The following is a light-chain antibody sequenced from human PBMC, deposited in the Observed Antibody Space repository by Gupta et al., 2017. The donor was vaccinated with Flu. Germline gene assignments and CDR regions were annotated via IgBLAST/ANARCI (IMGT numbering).Light chain of an antibody. CDR2: DNN. V-gene: IGLV1-51*01. Sequence: QSVLTQPPSVSAAPGQKVTISCSGSSSNIGNNYVSWYQQLPGTAPKRLMYDNNKRPSGIPDRFSGSKAGTSATLGITGLQTGDEADDYCGTWDSSLSSGVFGGGTKLTVL. CDR1: SSNIGNNY. J-gene: IGLJ3*02. CDR3: GTWDSSLSSGV.